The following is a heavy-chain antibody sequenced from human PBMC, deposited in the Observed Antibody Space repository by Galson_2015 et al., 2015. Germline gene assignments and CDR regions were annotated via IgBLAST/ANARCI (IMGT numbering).Heavy chain of an antibody. CDR1: GFTFSNYY. CDR3: AREDCSGGSCTSGMDV. CDR2: ISSSSTYT. J-gene: IGHJ6*02. V-gene: IGHV3-11*06. Sequence: SLRLSCAASGFTFSNYYMNWIRQAPGKGLEWVSYISSSSTYTNYADSVKGRFTISRDNAKNSLFLQMNSLKTEDTAVYYCAREDCSGGSCTSGMDVWGQGTTVTVSS. D-gene: IGHD2-15*01.